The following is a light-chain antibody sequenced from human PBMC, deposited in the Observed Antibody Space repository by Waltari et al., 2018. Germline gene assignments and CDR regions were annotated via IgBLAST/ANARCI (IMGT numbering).Light chain of an antibody. CDR2: GGS. V-gene: IGKV3-15*01. Sequence: DILMTQSPATLSVSLGERATLPFRASQNIYAKLARYQLRPGQAPRLLISGGSTRATGVPDRFSGSGSGIEFTLTISGLQSEDFAVYSCQQYNNWPQTFGQGTKLEV. CDR1: QNIYAK. J-gene: IGKJ2*01. CDR3: QQYNNWPQT.